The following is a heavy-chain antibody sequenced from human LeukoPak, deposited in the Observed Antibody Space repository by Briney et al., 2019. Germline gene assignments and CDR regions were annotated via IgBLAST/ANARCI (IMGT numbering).Heavy chain of an antibody. CDR3: ARILTNWGSGYFDY. Sequence: SETLSLTCTVSGGSISSSSYYWGWIRQPPGKGLEWIGYIYTSGSTNYNPSLKSRVTISVDTSKNQFSLKLSSVTAADTAVYYCARILTNWGSGYFDYWGQGTLVTVSS. V-gene: IGHV4-61*05. CDR2: IYTSGST. D-gene: IGHD7-27*01. J-gene: IGHJ4*02. CDR1: GGSISSSSYY.